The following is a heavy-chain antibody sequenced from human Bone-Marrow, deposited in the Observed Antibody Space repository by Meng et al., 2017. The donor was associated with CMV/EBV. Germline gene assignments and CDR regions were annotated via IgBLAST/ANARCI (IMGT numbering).Heavy chain of an antibody. CDR3: ARTWNSIAAAGTNWFDP. CDR1: GGTFSSYA. Sequence: SVKVSCKASGGTFSSYAISWVRQAPGQGLEWMGRIIPSLGIANYAQKFQGRVTITADKSTSTAYMELSSLRSEDTAVYYCARTWNSIAAAGTNWFDPWGQGTLVTVSS. V-gene: IGHV1-69*04. CDR2: IIPSLGIA. D-gene: IGHD6-13*01. J-gene: IGHJ5*02.